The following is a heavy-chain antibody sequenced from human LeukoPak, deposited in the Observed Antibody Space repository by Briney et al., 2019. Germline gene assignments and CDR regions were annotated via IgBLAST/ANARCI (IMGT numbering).Heavy chain of an antibody. V-gene: IGHV4-30-4*01. CDR3: EVRGVVDY. D-gene: IGHD3-10*01. J-gene: IGHJ4*02. Sequence: TPSETLSLTCTVSGGSISSGDYYWSWIRQPPGKGLEWIGYIHYSGSTYYNPSLESRVTISVDTSKNQLSLKLSSVTAADTAVYYCEVRGVVDYWGQGTLVTVSS. CDR2: IHYSGST. CDR1: GGSISSGDYY.